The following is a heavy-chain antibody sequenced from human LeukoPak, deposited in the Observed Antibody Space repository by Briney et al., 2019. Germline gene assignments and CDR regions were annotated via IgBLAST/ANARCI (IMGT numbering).Heavy chain of an antibody. Sequence: QTGGSLRLSCAASGFTFSSYAMSWVRQAPGKGLEWVSAISGSGGSTYYADSVKGRFTISRDNSKNTLYLQMNSLRAEDTAVYYCVKDWSGYDAFDIWGQGTMVTVSS. D-gene: IGHD3-3*01. CDR1: GFTFSSYA. CDR3: VKDWSGYDAFDI. CDR2: ISGSGGST. J-gene: IGHJ3*02. V-gene: IGHV3-23*01.